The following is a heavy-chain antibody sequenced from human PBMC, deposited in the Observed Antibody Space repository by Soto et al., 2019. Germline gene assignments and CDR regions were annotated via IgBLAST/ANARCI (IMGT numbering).Heavy chain of an antibody. V-gene: IGHV4-30-2*01. CDR3: ARSSDGSGSYSFDYFDY. J-gene: IGHJ4*02. Sequence: SETLSLTCAVSGGSISSGGYSWGWIRQPPGKGLEWIGYIYHSGSTYYNPSLKSRVTISVDRSKNQFSLKLSSVTAADTAVYYCARSSDGSGSYSFDYFDYWGQGTRVTVS. CDR2: IYHSGST. CDR1: GGSISSGGYS. D-gene: IGHD3-10*01.